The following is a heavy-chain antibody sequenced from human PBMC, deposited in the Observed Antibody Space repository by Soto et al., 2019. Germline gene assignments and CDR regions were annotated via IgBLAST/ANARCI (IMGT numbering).Heavy chain of an antibody. D-gene: IGHD1-26*01. Sequence: PXESLKVTWKCSGNRFTSYWISLVLQMPGKGLEWMGRIGPGDFYRTYNPSFQGHVTISADKSISTAYMQWSSLKASDTAIYYCARLVVGATHNYTPIYYYGMDVWGQGTTVTVSS. CDR1: GNRFTSYW. CDR2: IGPGDFYR. J-gene: IGHJ6*02. CDR3: ARLVVGATHNYTPIYYYGMDV. V-gene: IGHV5-10-1*01.